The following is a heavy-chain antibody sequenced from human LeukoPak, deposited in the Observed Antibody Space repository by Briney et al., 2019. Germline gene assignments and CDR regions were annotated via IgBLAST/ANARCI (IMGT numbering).Heavy chain of an antibody. Sequence: PGGSLRLSCSASGFTFSSYAMHWVRQAPGKGLEYVSAISSNGGSTYYADSVKGRFTISRDNSKNTLYPQMSSLRAEDTAVYYCVKVRDFWSGYSGWGQGTLVTVSS. CDR3: VKVRDFWSGYSG. V-gene: IGHV3-64D*06. CDR2: ISSNGGST. D-gene: IGHD3-3*01. J-gene: IGHJ4*02. CDR1: GFTFSSYA.